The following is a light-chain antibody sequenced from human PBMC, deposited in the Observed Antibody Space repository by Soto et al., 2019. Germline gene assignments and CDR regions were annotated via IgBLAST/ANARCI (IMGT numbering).Light chain of an antibody. Sequence: EIGLTQSPGTLPLSPGEGATLSCRTSQSVSSSYLAGYQQKPGQAPRLLIYDATRATGIPAGSSGSGSGTDFSLTITRLEPDDFAVYYCQHYGTSALFGPGTKVDI. V-gene: IGKV3-20*01. CDR3: QHYGTSAL. CDR1: QSVSSSY. CDR2: DA. J-gene: IGKJ3*01.